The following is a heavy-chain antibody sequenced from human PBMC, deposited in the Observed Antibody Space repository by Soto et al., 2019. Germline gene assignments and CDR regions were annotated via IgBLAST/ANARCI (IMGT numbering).Heavy chain of an antibody. J-gene: IGHJ4*02. CDR3: ASWQTRYSYGRFDY. CDR2: IYSGGST. V-gene: IGHV3-53*01. D-gene: IGHD5-18*01. CDR1: GFTVSSNY. Sequence: PGGSLRLSCAASGFTVSSNYMSWVRQAPGKGLEWVSVIYSGGSTYYADSVKGRFTISRDNSKNTLYLQMNSLRAEDTAVYYCASWQTRYSYGRFDYWGQGTLVTVSS.